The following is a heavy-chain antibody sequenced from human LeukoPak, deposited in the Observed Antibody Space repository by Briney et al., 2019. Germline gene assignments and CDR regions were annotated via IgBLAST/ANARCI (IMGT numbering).Heavy chain of an antibody. V-gene: IGHV3-7*03. CDR3: ASLPVAGVASVDY. Sequence: SGGSLRLSCAASEFTFSSYWMSWVRQAPGKGLEWVANIKHGGSEKYYVDSVKGRFTISRDNAKNSMFLQMNSLRAEDTAVYYCASLPVAGVASVDYWGQGTLVTVSS. J-gene: IGHJ4*02. CDR1: EFTFSSYW. CDR2: IKHGGSEK. D-gene: IGHD6-19*01.